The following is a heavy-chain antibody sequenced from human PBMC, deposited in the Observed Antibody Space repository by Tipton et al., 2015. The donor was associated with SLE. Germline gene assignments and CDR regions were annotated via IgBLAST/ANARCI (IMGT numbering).Heavy chain of an antibody. D-gene: IGHD6-13*01. Sequence: TLSLTCTVSRYSIRSGYSWGWIRQPPGKGLEWIGSIYHRGNTYYNPSLRSRVTLSVDTTNNYFSLTLTSVTAADTALYYCAGDARYSSRRDFDSWGQGTLVTVSS. CDR1: RYSIRSGYS. CDR2: IYHRGNT. J-gene: IGHJ4*02. CDR3: AGDARYSSRRDFDS. V-gene: IGHV4-38-2*02.